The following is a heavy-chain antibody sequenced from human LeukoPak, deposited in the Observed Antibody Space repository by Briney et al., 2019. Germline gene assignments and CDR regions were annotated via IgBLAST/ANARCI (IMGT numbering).Heavy chain of an antibody. CDR2: IWYDGNTK. J-gene: IGHJ4*02. CDR3: ARDDAGFCDY. V-gene: IGHV3-33*01. CDR1: GFPFSSYG. D-gene: IGHD3-3*01. Sequence: PGRSLRLSWAASGFPFSSYGMHWVRQAPGKGLEWVAVIWYDGNTKFYADSVKGRFTISRDNSKNTLYLQMNSLRAEDTGVYYCARDDAGFCDYWGQGTLVTVSS.